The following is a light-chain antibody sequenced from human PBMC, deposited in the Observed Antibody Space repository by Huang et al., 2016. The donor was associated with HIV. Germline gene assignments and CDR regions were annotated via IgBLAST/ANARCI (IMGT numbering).Light chain of an antibody. J-gene: IGKJ2*01. CDR3: QQYYYTPLT. CDR2: WAA. V-gene: IGKV4-1*01. Sequence: DIVMTQSPDSLTVSLGERATINCKSSQSLFYRSNNKNYLACYQQQPGQPTKLLIYWAATRASVVPDRFRCSGSWTDFTLTISIPQAEDVAIYYCQQYYYTPLTFGQGTKLEIK. CDR1: QSLFYRSNNKNY.